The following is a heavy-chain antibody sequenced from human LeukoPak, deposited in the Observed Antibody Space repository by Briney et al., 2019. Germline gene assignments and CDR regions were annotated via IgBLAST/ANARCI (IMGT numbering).Heavy chain of an antibody. CDR1: GYSISSGYY. Sequence: SETLSLTCTVSGYSISSGYYWGWIRQSPRQGREWIGSVYHSGSTYYNPSLKGPVTISVDTSKNQFSLELSSVTAADTAVYYCARLGAYYYDSSGYYYNRYFDYWGQGILVTVSS. V-gene: IGHV4-38-2*02. CDR2: VYHSGST. D-gene: IGHD3-22*01. J-gene: IGHJ4*02. CDR3: ARLGAYYYDSSGYYYNRYFDY.